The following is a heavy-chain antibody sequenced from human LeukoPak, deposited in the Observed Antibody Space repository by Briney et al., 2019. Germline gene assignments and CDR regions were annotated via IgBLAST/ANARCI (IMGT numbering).Heavy chain of an antibody. D-gene: IGHD1-14*01. CDR2: IWYDGSNK. V-gene: IGHV3-33*01. CDR3: AGSSPRIYYYYGMDV. CDR1: GFTFSSYG. J-gene: IGHJ6*04. Sequence: GSLRLSCAASGFTFSSYGMHWVRQAPGKGLEWVAVIWYDGSNKYYADSVKGRFTISRDNSKNTLYLQMNSLRAEDTAVYYCAGSSPRIYYYYGMDVWGKGTTVTVSS.